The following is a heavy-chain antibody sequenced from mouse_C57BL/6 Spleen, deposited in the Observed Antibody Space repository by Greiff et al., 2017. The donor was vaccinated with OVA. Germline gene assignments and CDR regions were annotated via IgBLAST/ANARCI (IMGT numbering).Heavy chain of an antibody. J-gene: IGHJ3*01. CDR2: INPSNGGT. Sequence: QVHVKQPGTELVKPGASVKLSCKASGYTFTSYWMHWVKQRPGQGLEWIGNINPSNGGTNYNEKFKSKATLTVDKSSSTAYMQLSSLTSEDSAVYYCASPHSSGPAWFAYWGQGTLVTVSA. CDR3: ASPHSSGPAWFAY. V-gene: IGHV1-53*01. CDR1: GYTFTSYW. D-gene: IGHD3-2*02.